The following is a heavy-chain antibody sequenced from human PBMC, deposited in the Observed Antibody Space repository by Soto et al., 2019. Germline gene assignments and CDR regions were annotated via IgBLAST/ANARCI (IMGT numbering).Heavy chain of an antibody. Sequence: QVQLVESGGGVVQPGRSLRLSCAASGFTFSSYGMHWVRQAPGKGLEWVAVISYDGSNKYYADSVKGRFIISRDNSKNTLYLQMNSLRAEDTAVYYCAKVGIAVAGDFFDYWGQGTLVTVSS. CDR2: ISYDGSNK. CDR3: AKVGIAVAGDFFDY. V-gene: IGHV3-30*18. J-gene: IGHJ4*02. D-gene: IGHD6-19*01. CDR1: GFTFSSYG.